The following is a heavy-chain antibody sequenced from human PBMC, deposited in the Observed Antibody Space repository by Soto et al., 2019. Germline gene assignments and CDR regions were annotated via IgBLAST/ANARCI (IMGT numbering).Heavy chain of an antibody. J-gene: IGHJ6*02. V-gene: IGHV1-18*01. CDR1: GYTFISYG. D-gene: IGHD2-15*01. CDR2: ISAYNGNT. Sequence: QVQLVQSGAEVKKPGASVKVSCKASGYTFISYGISWVRQAPGQGLEWMGWISAYNGNTDYAQELQGRVTMTTDTSTTTAYMELRSLRSDDTAVYYCARMVVVAATDGYYYYGMDVWGQGTTVTVSS. CDR3: ARMVVVAATDGYYYYGMDV.